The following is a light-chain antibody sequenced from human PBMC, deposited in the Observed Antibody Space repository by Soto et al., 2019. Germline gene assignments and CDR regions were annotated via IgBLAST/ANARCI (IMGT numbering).Light chain of an antibody. J-gene: IGKJ2*01. Sequence: EIVVTQSPATLSASPGERVTLSCRASQFVSRRLAWYQQRLGQVPRLLIYDTSTRAPGISARFSGSGSGTEFTLTISSLQPDDFATYYCQQYNSYSGTFGQGTKLEIK. CDR2: DTS. V-gene: IGKV3-15*01. CDR3: QQYNSYSGT. CDR1: QFVSRR.